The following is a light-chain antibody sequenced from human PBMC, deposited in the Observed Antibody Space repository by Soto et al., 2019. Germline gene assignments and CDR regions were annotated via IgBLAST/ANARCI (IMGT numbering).Light chain of an antibody. CDR3: NQFGYSPRT. Sequence: DIVLTQSPGTLSLSAGDRATISCRASQSISSSLAWYQQKPGLAHTLLISDASNRASGVQERFSGSGSGTDFTLAIRRLEPEDSAVYYCNQFGYSPRTFGQGTKVDIK. V-gene: IGKV3-20*01. CDR2: DAS. CDR1: QSISSS. J-gene: IGKJ1*01.